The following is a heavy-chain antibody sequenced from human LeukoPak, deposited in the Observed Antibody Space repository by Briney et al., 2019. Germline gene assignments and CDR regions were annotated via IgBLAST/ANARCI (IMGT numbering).Heavy chain of an antibody. D-gene: IGHD4-17*01. Sequence: PGGSLRLSCAASGFTFSSYSMNWVRQAPGKGLEWVSSISSSSSYIYYADSVKGRFTISRDNAKNSLYLQMNSQRAEDTAVYYCARDSGWNLGRLRSAFDYWGQGTSVTVSS. J-gene: IGHJ4*02. V-gene: IGHV3-21*01. CDR1: GFTFSSYS. CDR3: ARDSGWNLGRLRSAFDY. CDR2: ISSSSSYI.